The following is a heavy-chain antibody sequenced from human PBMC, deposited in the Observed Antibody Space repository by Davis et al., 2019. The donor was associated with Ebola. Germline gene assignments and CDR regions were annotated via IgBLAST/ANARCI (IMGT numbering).Heavy chain of an antibody. Sequence: SVKVSCKASGYIFTSYYMHWVRQAPAQGLEWMGLINPSGGRTSYAQKFQGRVTMTRDTSTSTVYMELSSLRSEDTAVYYCAREDIVVVVAATGGPGYYGMGVWGKGTTVTVSS. CDR1: GYIFTSYY. V-gene: IGHV1-46*01. D-gene: IGHD2-15*01. CDR3: AREDIVVVVAATGGPGYYGMGV. CDR2: INPSGGRT. J-gene: IGHJ6*04.